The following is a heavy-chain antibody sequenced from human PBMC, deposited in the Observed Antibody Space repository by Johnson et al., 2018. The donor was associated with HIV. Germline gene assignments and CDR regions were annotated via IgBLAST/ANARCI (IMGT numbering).Heavy chain of an antibody. D-gene: IGHD2-21*02. J-gene: IGHJ3*02. CDR1: GFSFTNAW. V-gene: IGHV3-11*01. CDR2: ISSSGSTI. CDR3: TTGVSVGVTPGREIDAFDI. Sequence: QVQLVASGGGLVKPGGTLRLSCAASGFSFTNAWMSCVRQAPGKGLEWVSYISSSGSTIYYADSVKGRFTISRDDSKNTLYLQMNSLKTEDTAVYYCTTGVSVGVTPGREIDAFDIWGQGTMVTVSS.